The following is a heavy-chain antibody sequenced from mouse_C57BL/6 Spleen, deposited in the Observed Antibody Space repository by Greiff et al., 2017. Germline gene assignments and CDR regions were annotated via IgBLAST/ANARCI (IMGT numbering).Heavy chain of an antibody. CDR3: SNCSRAYYGSRGGFAY. CDR2: IWGGGST. V-gene: IGHV2-5*01. Sequence: QVQLQQSGPGLVQPSQSLSITCTVSGFSLTSYGVHWVRQSPGKGLEWLGVIWGGGSTDYNAAFMSSLSITKDNSKSQVFFKMNSLQADDTAIYSGSNCSRAYYGSRGGFAYWGQGALVTVSA. CDR1: GFSLTSYG. D-gene: IGHD1-1*01. J-gene: IGHJ3*01.